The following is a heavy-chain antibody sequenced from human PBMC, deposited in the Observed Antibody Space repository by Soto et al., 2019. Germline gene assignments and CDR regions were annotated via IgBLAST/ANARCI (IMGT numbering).Heavy chain of an antibody. D-gene: IGHD3-3*01. CDR1: GGTFSSYT. CDR3: ARGFNLITSLGVVIWFES. CDR2: IIPILGIA. V-gene: IGHV1-69*02. Sequence: SVKVSCKASGGTFSSYTISWVRQAPGQGLEWMGRIIPILGIANYAQKFQGRVTITADKSTSTAYMELSSLRSEDTAVYYCARGFNLITSLGVVIWFESWGQGTLV. J-gene: IGHJ5*01.